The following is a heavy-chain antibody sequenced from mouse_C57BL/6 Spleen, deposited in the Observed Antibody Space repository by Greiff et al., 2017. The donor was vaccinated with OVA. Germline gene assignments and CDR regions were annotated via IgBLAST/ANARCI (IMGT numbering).Heavy chain of an antibody. Sequence: QVQLQQSDAELVKPGASVKISCKVSGYTFTDHTIHWMKQRPEQGLEWIGYIYPRDGSTKYNEKFKGKATLTADKSSSTAYMQLNSLTSEDSAVYFCAREGYYGSRVNYYAMDYGGQGTSVTVSS. CDR1: GYTFTDHT. CDR3: AREGYYGSRVNYYAMDY. CDR2: IYPRDGST. D-gene: IGHD1-1*01. V-gene: IGHV1-78*01. J-gene: IGHJ4*01.